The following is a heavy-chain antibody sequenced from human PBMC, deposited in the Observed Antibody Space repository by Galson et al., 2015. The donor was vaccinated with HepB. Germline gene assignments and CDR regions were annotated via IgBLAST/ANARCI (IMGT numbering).Heavy chain of an antibody. V-gene: IGHV3-21*01. Sequence: SLRLSCAASGFTFSSHSMNWVRQAPGKGLEWVSSISSSSSYIYYADSVKGRFTISRDNAKNSLYLQMNSLRAEDTAVYYCARGVGVYGGYEGEGRYWGQGTLVTVSS. J-gene: IGHJ4*02. CDR2: ISSSSSYI. CDR1: GFTFSSHS. D-gene: IGHD5-12*01. CDR3: ARGVGVYGGYEGEGRY.